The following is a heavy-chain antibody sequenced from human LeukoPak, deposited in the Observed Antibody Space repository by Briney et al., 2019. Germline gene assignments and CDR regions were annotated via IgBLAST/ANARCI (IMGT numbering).Heavy chain of an antibody. CDR3: ARGRPTGSSRVFVVQ. V-gene: IGHV3-21*06. CDR1: GFSFGSYA. D-gene: IGHD6-13*01. J-gene: IGHJ4*02. Sequence: PGGSLRLSCAASGFSFGSYAMTLVRQAPWKGLELVSSMSSGGSYIYYADSVRGRFTISRDNAKSSLYLLMNSLRVDDTAVYYCARGRPTGSSRVFVVQWGQGTLVTVSS. CDR2: MSSGGSYI.